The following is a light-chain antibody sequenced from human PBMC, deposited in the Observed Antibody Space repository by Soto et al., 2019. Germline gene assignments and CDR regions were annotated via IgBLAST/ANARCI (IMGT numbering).Light chain of an antibody. CDR3: CSYAGSSTPYV. V-gene: IGLV2-23*01. Sequence: QSVLTQPASVSGFPGQSITISCTGTSSDVGSYNLVSWYQQHPGKAPKLMIYEGSKRPSGVSNRFSGSKSGNTASLTISGLQAEDEADYYCCSYAGSSTPYVFGTGTKVTVL. J-gene: IGLJ1*01. CDR1: SSDVGSYNL. CDR2: EGS.